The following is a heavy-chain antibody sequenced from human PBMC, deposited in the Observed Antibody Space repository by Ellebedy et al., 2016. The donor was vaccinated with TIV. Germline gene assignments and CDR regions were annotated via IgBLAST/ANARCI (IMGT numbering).Heavy chain of an antibody. J-gene: IGHJ4*02. CDR1: GFTFSSYA. CDR2: ITGDGDIT. V-gene: IGHV3-23*01. Sequence: GGSLRLXXAASGFTFSSYAMSWVRQAPGKGLEWVSAITGDGDITYYADSVKGRFTISRDFSKNTLHLQMNSLRAEDTAVYYCRRGHYFHYWGQGTLVTVSS. CDR3: RRGHYFHY.